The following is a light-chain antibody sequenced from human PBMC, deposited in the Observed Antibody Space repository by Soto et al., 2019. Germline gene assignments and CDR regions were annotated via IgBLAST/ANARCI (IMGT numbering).Light chain of an antibody. CDR1: SSDVGAYNY. V-gene: IGLV2-14*01. CDR2: EVR. J-gene: IGLJ1*01. CDR3: SSYRSSTTFV. Sequence: QSALTQPASVSGSPGQSITISCTGTSSDVGAYNYVSWYQQYPGKAPKVIIFEVRKRPSGVSNRFSGSKSGDTASLTISGLQAEDEADYYCSSYRSSTTFVFGTGTKHTVL.